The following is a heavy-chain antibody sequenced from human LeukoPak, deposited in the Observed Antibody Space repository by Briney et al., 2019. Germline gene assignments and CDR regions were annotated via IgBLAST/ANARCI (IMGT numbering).Heavy chain of an antibody. CDR1: GGSFSGYY. CDR3: ARARGECSGGSCYYAWFDP. Sequence: SETLSLTCAVYGGSFSGYYWSWIRQPPGKGLEWIGEINHTGSTSYNPSLKSRVTLSVDTSKNQFSLRLTSVTAADTAVYYCARARGECSGGSCYYAWFDPWGQGTLVTVSS. J-gene: IGHJ5*02. V-gene: IGHV4-34*01. D-gene: IGHD2-15*01. CDR2: INHTGST.